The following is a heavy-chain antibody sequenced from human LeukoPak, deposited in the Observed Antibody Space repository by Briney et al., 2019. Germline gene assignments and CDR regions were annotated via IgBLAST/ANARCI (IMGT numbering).Heavy chain of an antibody. Sequence: RGESLKISCKGSGYSFTSYWIGWVRQMPGKGLEWMGVIYPGDSDTRYSPSFQGQVTISADKSISTAYLQWSSMEASDTAMYYCARHHNGLTDYWGQGTLVTVSS. CDR2: IYPGDSDT. CDR3: ARHHNGLTDY. CDR1: GYSFTSYW. J-gene: IGHJ4*02. V-gene: IGHV5-51*01. D-gene: IGHD2-8*01.